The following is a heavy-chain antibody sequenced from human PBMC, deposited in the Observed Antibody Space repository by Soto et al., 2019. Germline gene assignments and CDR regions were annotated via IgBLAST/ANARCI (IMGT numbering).Heavy chain of an antibody. CDR2: MNPNSGNT. V-gene: IGHV1-8*01. Sequence: QVQLAQSGAEVKKPGASVKVSCKASGYSFTSYDINWVRQATGQGLEWMGWMNPNSGNTGYAQKFQGRVTMTRNTSISTAYMEVTSLRSDDTAVYYCARGRRSGGSCYLYWGQGTLVTVSS. D-gene: IGHD2-15*01. J-gene: IGHJ4*02. CDR1: GYSFTSYD. CDR3: ARGRRSGGSCYLY.